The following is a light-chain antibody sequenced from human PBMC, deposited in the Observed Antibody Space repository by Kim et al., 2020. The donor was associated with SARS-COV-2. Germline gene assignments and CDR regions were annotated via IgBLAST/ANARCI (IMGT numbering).Light chain of an antibody. V-gene: IGLV3-19*01. CDR1: SLRNFY. CDR2: GKN. CDR3: NSRDSSGNHLV. Sequence: SSELTQDPTVSVALGQTVRITCQGDSLRNFYTSWYQQKPGQAPVLVIYGKNNRPSGIPDRFSGSNSGNTASLTITGAQAEDEADYYCNSRDSSGNHLVFG. J-gene: IGLJ2*01.